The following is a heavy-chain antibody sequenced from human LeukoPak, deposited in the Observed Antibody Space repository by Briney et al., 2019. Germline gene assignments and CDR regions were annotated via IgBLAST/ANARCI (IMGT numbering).Heavy chain of an antibody. J-gene: IGHJ6*04. CDR3: ARDWVKLRPTV. Sequence: GGSLRLSCAASGFTFSSYNMNWVRQAPGKGLEWVSSISSSSSYIYYADSVKGRFTISRDNAKNSLYLQMNSLRAEDTAVYYCARDWVKLRPTVWGKGTTVTVSS. CDR1: GFTFSSYN. V-gene: IGHV3-21*01. D-gene: IGHD3-16*01. CDR2: ISSSSSYI.